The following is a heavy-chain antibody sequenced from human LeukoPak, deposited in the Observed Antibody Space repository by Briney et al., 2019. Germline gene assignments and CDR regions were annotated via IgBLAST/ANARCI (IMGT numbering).Heavy chain of an antibody. Sequence: ASVKVSCKASGYTFTSYGISWVRQAPGQGLEWMGWVSAYNGNTNYAQKLQGRVTMTTDKSTSTVYMEMRSLRSDDTAVYYCARVGEDCSGGSCPDYWGQGTLVTVSS. CDR3: ARVGEDCSGGSCPDY. CDR1: GYTFTSYG. J-gene: IGHJ4*02. D-gene: IGHD2-15*01. CDR2: VSAYNGNT. V-gene: IGHV1-18*04.